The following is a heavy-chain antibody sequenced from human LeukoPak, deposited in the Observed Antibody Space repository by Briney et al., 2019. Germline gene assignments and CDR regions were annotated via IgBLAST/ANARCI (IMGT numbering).Heavy chain of an antibody. D-gene: IGHD2-2*01. CDR3: ARDHCSSTSCYFDD. CDR1: GGSISSYY. J-gene: IGHJ4*02. V-gene: IGHV4-59*01. CDR2: IYYSGST. Sequence: SETLSLTCTVSGGSISSYYWSWIRQPPGKGLEWIGYIYYSGSTNYNPSLKSRVTISVDTSKNQFCLKLSSVTAADAAVYYCARDHCSSTSCYFDDWGQGTLVTVSS.